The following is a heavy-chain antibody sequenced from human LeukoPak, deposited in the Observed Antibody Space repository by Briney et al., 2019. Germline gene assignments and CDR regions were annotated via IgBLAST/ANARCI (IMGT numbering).Heavy chain of an antibody. CDR3: TTVATITEAGEFDY. Sequence: GGSLRLSCAASGFTFSNAWMSWVRQAPGKGLEWVGRIKSKTDGGTTDYAAPVKGRFTISRDDSKNTLYLQMNSLKTEDTAVYYCTTVATITEAGEFDYWGQGTLVTVSS. J-gene: IGHJ4*02. CDR1: GFTFSNAW. CDR2: IKSKTDGGTT. D-gene: IGHD5-12*01. V-gene: IGHV3-15*01.